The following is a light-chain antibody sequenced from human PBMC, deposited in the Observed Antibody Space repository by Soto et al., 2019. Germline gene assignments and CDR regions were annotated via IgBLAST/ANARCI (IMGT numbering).Light chain of an antibody. V-gene: IGLV7-43*01. Sequence: QAVVTQEPSLTVSPGGTVTITCASSTGAVTSAYYPNWFQQKPGQAPRPLIYIISNKHSWTPARFSGSLLGGKAALTLSGVQPEDEADYYCLLYYGGIPVFGGGTKLTVL. CDR2: IIS. J-gene: IGLJ2*01. CDR1: TGAVTSAYY. CDR3: LLYYGGIPV.